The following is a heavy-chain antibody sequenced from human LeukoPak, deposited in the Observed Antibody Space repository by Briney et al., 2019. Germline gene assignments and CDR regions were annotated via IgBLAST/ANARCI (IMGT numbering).Heavy chain of an antibody. J-gene: IGHJ4*02. D-gene: IGHD4-23*01. CDR1: GGSINSYY. V-gene: IGHV4-59*01. CDR2: IYYRGST. CDR3: ARARWTDFDY. Sequence: SETLSLTCTVSGGSINSYYWSWIRQPPGKGLEWIGYIYYRGSTNYNPSLKSRVTISVDTSKNHFSLKLSSVTAADTAVYYCARARWTDFDYWGQGTLVTVSS.